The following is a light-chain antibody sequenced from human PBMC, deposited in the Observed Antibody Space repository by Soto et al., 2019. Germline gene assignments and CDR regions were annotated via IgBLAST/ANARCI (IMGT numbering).Light chain of an antibody. CDR2: DVS. Sequence: QSVLTQPRSVSGYPGQSVSISCTGTSSDVGGYTYVSWYQQHPGKAPKVMIYDVSKRPSGVPDRFSGSKSGNTASLTISGLQSEDDADYYCCSFAGRYTYVVGTGTKVTV. V-gene: IGLV2-11*01. CDR1: SSDVGGYTY. J-gene: IGLJ1*01. CDR3: CSFAGRYTYV.